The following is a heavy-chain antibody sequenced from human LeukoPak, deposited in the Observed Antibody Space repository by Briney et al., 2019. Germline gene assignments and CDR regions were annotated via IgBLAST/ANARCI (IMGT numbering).Heavy chain of an antibody. D-gene: IGHD6-13*01. CDR2: IYYSGST. Sequence: SETLSLTCTVSGGSISSSSYYWGWIRQPPGKGLEWIGSIYYSGSTYYNPSLKSRVTISVDTSKNQFSLKLSSVTAADTAVYYCARFRLGHLYSSSWPAVKGWFDPWGQGTLVTVSS. J-gene: IGHJ5*02. CDR3: ARFRLGHLYSSSWPAVKGWFDP. CDR1: GGSISSSSYY. V-gene: IGHV4-39*07.